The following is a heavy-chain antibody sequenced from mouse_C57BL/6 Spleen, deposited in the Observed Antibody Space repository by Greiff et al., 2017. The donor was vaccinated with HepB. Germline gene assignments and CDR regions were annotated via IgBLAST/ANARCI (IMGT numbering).Heavy chain of an antibody. D-gene: IGHD1-1*01. CDR1: GYTFTSYW. V-gene: IGHV1-69*01. CDR3: ARRDYYGYYAMDY. J-gene: IGHJ4*01. Sequence: VQLQQSGAELVMPGASVKLSCKASGYTFTSYWMHWVKQRPGQGLEWIGEIDPSDSYTNYNQKFKGKSTLTVDKSSSTAYMQLISLTSEDSAVYYCARRDYYGYYAMDYWGQGTSVTVSS. CDR2: IDPSDSYT.